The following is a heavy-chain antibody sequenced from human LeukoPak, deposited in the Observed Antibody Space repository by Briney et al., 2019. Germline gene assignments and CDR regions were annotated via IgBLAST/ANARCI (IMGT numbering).Heavy chain of an antibody. CDR1: GFTFSSYA. CDR3: AKVIWGAYFDY. V-gene: IGHV3-23*01. CDR2: IGSDGDTT. J-gene: IGHJ4*02. D-gene: IGHD3-16*01. Sequence: PGGSLRLSCAASGFTFSSYAMTWVRQAPGKGLEWVSAIGSDGDTTHYAVSVKGRFTISRDNSKNTLYLQMNSLGAEDTAVYYCAKVIWGAYFDYWGQGTLVTVSS.